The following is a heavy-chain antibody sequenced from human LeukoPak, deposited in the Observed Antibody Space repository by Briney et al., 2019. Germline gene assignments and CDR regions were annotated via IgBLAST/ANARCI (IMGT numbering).Heavy chain of an antibody. Sequence: PSETLSLNCAVYGVSFSGYYWSWLRQHPGLGLEWSGYIYYSGSTYYNPSLKSRATITVDAYKNQFSLKLSAVTAADTAVYYCARGCSGGSCYFDPWGQGTLVTVSS. CDR1: GVSFSGYY. V-gene: IGHV4-34*09. J-gene: IGHJ5*02. CDR2: IYYSGST. CDR3: ARGCSGGSCYFDP. D-gene: IGHD2-15*01.